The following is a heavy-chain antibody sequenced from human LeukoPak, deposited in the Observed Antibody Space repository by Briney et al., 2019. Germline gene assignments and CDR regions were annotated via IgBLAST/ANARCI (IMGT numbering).Heavy chain of an antibody. V-gene: IGHV1-24*01. CDR2: FDPEDGET. Sequence: ASVKVSCKVSGYTLTELSMHWVRQAPGKGLEWMGGFDPEDGETIYAQKFQGRVTMTRDTSISTAYMELSRLRSDDTAVYYCARAWMTPLNQFDYWGQGTLVTVSS. D-gene: IGHD1-14*01. CDR1: GYTLTELS. J-gene: IGHJ4*02. CDR3: ARAWMTPLNQFDY.